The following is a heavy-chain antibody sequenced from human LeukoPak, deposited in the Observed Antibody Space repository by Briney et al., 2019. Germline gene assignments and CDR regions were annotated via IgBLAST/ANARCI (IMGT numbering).Heavy chain of an antibody. J-gene: IGHJ5*02. Sequence: PGGSLRLSCAASGFTFSSYAMHWVRQAPGKGLEWLSSITTISHYIYYAGAVRGRFTISRDNAKNSLYLQMNSLRGEDTAVYYCARSGGPGTYHQLRYNWFDPWGQGTLVTVSS. D-gene: IGHD3-10*01. CDR1: GFTFSSYA. CDR2: ITTISHYI. CDR3: ARSGGPGTYHQLRYNWFDP. V-gene: IGHV3-21*01.